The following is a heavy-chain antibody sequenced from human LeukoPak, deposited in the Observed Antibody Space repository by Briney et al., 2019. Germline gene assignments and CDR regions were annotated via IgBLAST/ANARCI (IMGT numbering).Heavy chain of an antibody. CDR2: IRYDGSNK. CDR1: GFTFSSYG. D-gene: IGHD6-13*01. J-gene: IGHJ4*02. Sequence: GGSLRLSCAASGFTFSSYGMHWVRQAPGKGLEWVAFIRYDGSNKYYADSVKGRFTISRDSSKNTLYLQMNSLRAEDTAVYYCAKSPGEGYSSSWYGFDYWGQGTLVTVSS. V-gene: IGHV3-30*02. CDR3: AKSPGEGYSSSWYGFDY.